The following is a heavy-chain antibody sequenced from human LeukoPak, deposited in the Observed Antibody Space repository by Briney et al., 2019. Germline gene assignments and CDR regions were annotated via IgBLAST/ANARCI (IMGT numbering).Heavy chain of an antibody. CDR3: ARATSIDY. D-gene: IGHD2/OR15-2a*01. Sequence: PGGSLRLSCAASGFTFSSYSINWVRQAPGKGLEWVSHISGSSSIIYYADSVKGRFTISRDNAKNSLYLQMNSLRAEDTAVYYCARATSIDYWGQGTLVTVSS. CDR1: GFTFSSYS. CDR2: ISGSSSII. J-gene: IGHJ4*02. V-gene: IGHV3-48*01.